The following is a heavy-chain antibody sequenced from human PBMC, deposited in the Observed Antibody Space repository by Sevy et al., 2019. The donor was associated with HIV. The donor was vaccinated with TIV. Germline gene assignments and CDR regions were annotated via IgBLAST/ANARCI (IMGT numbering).Heavy chain of an antibody. CDR3: TPDSKKRGLSALLDY. V-gene: IGHV3-15*01. D-gene: IGHD3-10*01. J-gene: IGHJ4*02. Sequence: GGSLRLSCAASGFTFSNAWMSWVRQAPGKGLERVGRIKSKTDGGTTDYAAPVKGRFTISRDDSKNTLYLQMKSLKTEDAAIYYCTPDSKKRGLSALLDYWGQGTLVTVSS. CDR1: GFTFSNAW. CDR2: IKSKTDGGTT.